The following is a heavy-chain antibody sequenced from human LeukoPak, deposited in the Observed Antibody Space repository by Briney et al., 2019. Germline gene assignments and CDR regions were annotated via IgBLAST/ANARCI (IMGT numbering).Heavy chain of an antibody. D-gene: IGHD5-18*01. CDR2: ISSNGGST. J-gene: IGHJ4*02. V-gene: IGHV3-64*01. Sequence: GGSLRLSCAASGFTFSSHPMHWVRQAPGKGLEYVSAISSNGGSTYYANSVKGRFTISRDNSKNTLYLQMGSLRAEDMAVYYCARDPLLNVDTAMATYFDYWGQGTLVTVSS. CDR3: ARDPLLNVDTAMATYFDY. CDR1: GFTFSSHP.